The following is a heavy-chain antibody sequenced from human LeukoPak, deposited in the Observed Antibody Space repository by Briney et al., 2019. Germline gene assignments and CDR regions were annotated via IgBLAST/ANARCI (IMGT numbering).Heavy chain of an antibody. CDR1: GFTFSDYR. J-gene: IGHJ4*02. CDR3: ARSRGPPTYFDY. V-gene: IGHV3-21*01. CDR2: ISSSRSYI. D-gene: IGHD3-16*01. Sequence: GGSLRLSCAPSGFTFSDYRMDWVRQAPGKGLEWVSSISSSRSYIHYADSGRFIISRDNAKNLLYLQINSLRAEDTAVYYCARSRGPPTYFDYWGQGTLVTVSS.